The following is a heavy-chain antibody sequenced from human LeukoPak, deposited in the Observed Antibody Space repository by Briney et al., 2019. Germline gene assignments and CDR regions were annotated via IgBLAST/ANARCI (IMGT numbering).Heavy chain of an antibody. J-gene: IGHJ6*03. CDR3: ARGRVSSNTWYSTYYYYFYMDV. CDR2: IDHTGIT. D-gene: IGHD4-11*01. V-gene: IGHV4-59*01. CDR1: DDSITIYY. Sequence: SETLSLTCTVSDDSITIYYWTWIRQPPGKGLEWIGYIDHTGITNYNPSLNSRVTISRDTSKNHFSLELSSATAADTAVYLCARGRVSSNTWYSTYYYYFYMDVWGKGTTVTVSS.